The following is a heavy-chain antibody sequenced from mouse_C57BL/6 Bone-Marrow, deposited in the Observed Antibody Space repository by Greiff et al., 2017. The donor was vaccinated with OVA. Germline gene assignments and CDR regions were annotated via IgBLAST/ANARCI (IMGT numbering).Heavy chain of an antibody. CDR3: AREGVITTVVADAMDY. CDR2: INPGSGGT. D-gene: IGHD1-1*01. CDR1: GYAFTNYL. Sequence: VKLMESGAELVRPGTSVKVSCKASGYAFTNYLIEWVKQRPGQGLEWIGVINPGSGGTNYNEKFKGKATLTADKSSSTAYMQLSSLTSEDSAVYFCAREGVITTVVADAMDYWGQGTSVTVSS. J-gene: IGHJ4*01. V-gene: IGHV1-54*01.